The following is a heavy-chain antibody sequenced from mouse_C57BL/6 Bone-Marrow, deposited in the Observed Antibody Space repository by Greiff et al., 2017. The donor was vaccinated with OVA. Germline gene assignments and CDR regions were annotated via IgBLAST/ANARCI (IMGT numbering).Heavy chain of an antibody. D-gene: IGHD2-3*01. CDR3: ARERWLGFAY. Sequence: QVQLQQSGAELARPGASVKLSCKASGYTFTSYGISWVKQRTGQGLEWIGEIYPRSGNTYYNEKFKGKATLTADKSSSTAYLELRSLTSEDSAVYVCARERWLGFAYWGQGTLVTVSA. CDR1: GYTFTSYG. CDR2: IYPRSGNT. V-gene: IGHV1-81*01. J-gene: IGHJ3*01.